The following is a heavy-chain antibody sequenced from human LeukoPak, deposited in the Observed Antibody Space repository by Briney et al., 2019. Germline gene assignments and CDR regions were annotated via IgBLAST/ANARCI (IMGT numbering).Heavy chain of an antibody. J-gene: IGHJ4*02. V-gene: IGHV3-21*04. Sequence: GGSLRLSCAASGFTFSSYSMNWVRQAPGKGLEWVSSISSSSSYIYYADSVKGRFTISRDNAKNSLYLQMNSLRAEDTAVYYCARGPEPYYYDSSGKDYWGQGTLVTVSS. CDR3: ARGPEPYYYDSSGKDY. CDR1: GFTFSSYS. CDR2: ISSSSSYI. D-gene: IGHD3-22*01.